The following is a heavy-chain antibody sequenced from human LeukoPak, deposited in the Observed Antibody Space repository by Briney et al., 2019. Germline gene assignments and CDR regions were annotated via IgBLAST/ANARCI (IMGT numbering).Heavy chain of an antibody. CDR1: GFTFSSYW. J-gene: IGHJ5*02. D-gene: IGHD1-7*01. CDR2: IKQDGSEK. CDR3: AREHMELRFNWFDP. V-gene: IGHV3-7*01. Sequence: PGGSLRLSCAASGFTFSSYWMSWVRQAPGKGLEWVANIKQDGSEKYYVDSVKGRFTISRDNAKNSLYLQMNSLRAEDTAVYYCAREHMELRFNWFDPWGQGTLVTVSS.